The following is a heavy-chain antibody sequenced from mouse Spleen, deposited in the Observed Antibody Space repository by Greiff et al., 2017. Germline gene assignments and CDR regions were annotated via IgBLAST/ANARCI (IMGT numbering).Heavy chain of an antibody. CDR3: ARRRDHYYGSSYLYYFDY. CDR2: IDPSDSYT. D-gene: IGHD1-1*01. V-gene: IGHV1-50*01. CDR1: GYTFTSYW. Sequence: QVQLQQSGAELVKPGASVKLSCKASGYTFTSYWMQWVKQRPGQGLEWIGEIDPSDSYTNYNQKFKGKATLTVDTSSSTAYMQLSSLTSEDSAVYYCARRRDHYYGSSYLYYFDYWGQGTTLTVSS. J-gene: IGHJ2*01.